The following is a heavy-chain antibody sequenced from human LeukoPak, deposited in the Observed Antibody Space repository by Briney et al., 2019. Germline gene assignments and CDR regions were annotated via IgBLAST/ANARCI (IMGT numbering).Heavy chain of an antibody. J-gene: IGHJ4*02. CDR2: ISGYNGNT. D-gene: IGHD6-19*01. V-gene: IGHV1-18*03. CDR3: ARDKVEFGAVADIDY. Sequence: SVKVSCKASGYTFTNYGISWVRRAPGQGLEWMGWISGYNGNTIYAQKFQGRVTMTTDTSTSTAYMELRSLRSDDMAVYYCARDKVEFGAVADIDYGGQGSLVTVSA. CDR1: GYTFTNYG.